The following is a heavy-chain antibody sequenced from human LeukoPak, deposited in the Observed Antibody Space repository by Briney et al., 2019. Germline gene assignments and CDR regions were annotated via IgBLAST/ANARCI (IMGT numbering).Heavy chain of an antibody. J-gene: IGHJ4*02. Sequence: PGRSLRLSCAASGFTFSSYGMHWVRQAPGKGLEWVAVISYDGSNKYYADSVKGRFTISRDNAKNTLYLQMNSLRAEDTAVYYCARALGTPIDYWGQGTLVTVSS. CDR3: ARALGTPIDY. V-gene: IGHV3-30*03. CDR2: ISYDGSNK. D-gene: IGHD3-10*01. CDR1: GFTFSSYG.